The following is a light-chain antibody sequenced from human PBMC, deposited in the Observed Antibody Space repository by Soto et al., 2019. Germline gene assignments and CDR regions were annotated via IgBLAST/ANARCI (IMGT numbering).Light chain of an antibody. Sequence: EIVMTQSPSTLSVSPGERVTLSCRAIRSVAGNLAWYQQRPGQAPRLLIYGASTGATGIPARFSGSGSGTEFTLTISSLQSEDFAVYYCQQYNDWGITFGQGTRLEIK. CDR1: RSVAGN. V-gene: IGKV3-15*01. J-gene: IGKJ5*01. CDR3: QQYNDWGIT. CDR2: GAS.